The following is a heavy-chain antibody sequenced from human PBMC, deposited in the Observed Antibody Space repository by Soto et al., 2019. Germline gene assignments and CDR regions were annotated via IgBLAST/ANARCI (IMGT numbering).Heavy chain of an antibody. CDR3: ARATVGYDYIWGSLTHEGENWFDP. J-gene: IGHJ5*02. Sequence: SETLSLTCTVSGGSISSYYWSWIRQPPGKGLEWIGYIYYSGSTNYNPSLKSRVTISVDTSKNQFSLKLSSVTAADTAVYYCARATVGYDYIWGSLTHEGENWFDPWGQGTLVTVSS. V-gene: IGHV4-59*01. CDR2: IYYSGST. D-gene: IGHD3-16*01. CDR1: GGSISSYY.